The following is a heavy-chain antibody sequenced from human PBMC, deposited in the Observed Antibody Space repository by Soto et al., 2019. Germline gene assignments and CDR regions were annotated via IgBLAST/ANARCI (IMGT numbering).Heavy chain of an antibody. D-gene: IGHD1-26*01. CDR3: ARGSWVGATRPRYYFDY. V-gene: IGHV1-69*13. CDR2: IIPIFGTA. Sequence: ASVKVSCKASGGTFSSYAISWVRQAPGQGLEWMGGIIPIFGTANYAQKFQGRVTITADESTSTAYMELSSLRSEDTAVYYCARGSWVGATRPRYYFDYWGQGTLVTVSS. J-gene: IGHJ4*02. CDR1: GGTFSSYA.